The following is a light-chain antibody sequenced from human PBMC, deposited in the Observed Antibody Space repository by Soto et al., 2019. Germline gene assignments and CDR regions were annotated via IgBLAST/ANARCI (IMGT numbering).Light chain of an antibody. CDR3: CSYAGSSTYV. Sequence: QSLVTQPASVSGSPGQSVTISWTRNSSDVGSYNLVSWYQQHPGKAPKLMIYEGSKRPSGVSNRFSGSKSGNTASLTISGLQAEDEADYYCCSYAGSSTYVFGTGTKVTVL. CDR2: EGS. CDR1: SSDVGSYNL. V-gene: IGLV2-23*01. J-gene: IGLJ1*01.